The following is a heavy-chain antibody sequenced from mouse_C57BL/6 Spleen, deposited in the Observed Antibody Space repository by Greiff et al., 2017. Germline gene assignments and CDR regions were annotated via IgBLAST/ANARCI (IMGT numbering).Heavy chain of an antibody. D-gene: IGHD1-1*01. Sequence: VHVKPSGAELVRPGASVKLSCTASGFNIKDYYMHWVKQRPEQGLEWIGRIDPEDGDTEYAPKFQGKATMTADTSSNTAYLQLSSLTSEDTAVYYCTTNYYGSSPAGFAYWGQGTLVTVSA. CDR2: IDPEDGDT. CDR3: TTNYYGSSPAGFAY. CDR1: GFNIKDYY. J-gene: IGHJ3*01. V-gene: IGHV14-1*01.